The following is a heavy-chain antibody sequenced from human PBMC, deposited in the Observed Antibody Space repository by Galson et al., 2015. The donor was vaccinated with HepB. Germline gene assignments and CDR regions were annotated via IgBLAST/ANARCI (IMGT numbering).Heavy chain of an antibody. CDR3: ARDYGSGFYVYDY. D-gene: IGHD3-22*01. V-gene: IGHV3-48*04. Sequence: SLRLSCAASGFTFSDYSMNWVRQAPGKGLEWVSFISGGSGVTYYADSVQGRFTISRDNAENSVYLQLNSLRAEDTAVYYCARDYGSGFYVYDYWGQGTLVTVSS. CDR1: GFTFSDYS. J-gene: IGHJ4*02. CDR2: ISGGSGVT.